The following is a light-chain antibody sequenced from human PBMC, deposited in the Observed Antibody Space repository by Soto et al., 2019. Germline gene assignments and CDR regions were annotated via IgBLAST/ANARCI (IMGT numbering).Light chain of an antibody. J-gene: IGKJ1*01. Sequence: DIHMTQSPPTLSSSLGDRVTITFLASQSIANWLAWYQHKPGKAPKLLIYAASSLQSGVPSRFSGSGSGTDFTLTISSLQPDDFATYYCLQDYTYPLTFGQGTKVDI. V-gene: IGKV1-5*01. CDR3: LQDYTYPLT. CDR2: AAS. CDR1: QSIANW.